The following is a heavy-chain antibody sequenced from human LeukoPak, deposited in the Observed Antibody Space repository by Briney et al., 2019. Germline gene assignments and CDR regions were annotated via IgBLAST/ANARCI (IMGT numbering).Heavy chain of an antibody. CDR2: ISYSGST. CDR3: ARHPGYGGNFDS. Sequence: PSETLSLTCTVSGVSVTSYYWSWIRQPPGKGLEWIGYISYSGSTNYNPSLKSRVTISVDTYKNQFSLKLSSVTAADTAVYYCARHPGYGGNFDSWGQGTLVTVSS. CDR1: GVSVTSYY. J-gene: IGHJ4*02. V-gene: IGHV4-59*08. D-gene: IGHD4-23*01.